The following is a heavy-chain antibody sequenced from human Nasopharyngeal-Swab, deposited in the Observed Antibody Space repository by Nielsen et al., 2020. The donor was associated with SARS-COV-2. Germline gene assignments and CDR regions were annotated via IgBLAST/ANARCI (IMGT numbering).Heavy chain of an antibody. J-gene: IGHJ5*02. D-gene: IGHD2-15*01. Sequence: WVRQAPGQRLEWVGWINAGNGNTKYSQKFQGRVTITRDTSASTAYMELSSLRSEDTAVYYCARDTGDCSGGSCYPGRFDPWGQGTLVPSPQ. CDR3: ARDTGDCSGGSCYPGRFDP. V-gene: IGHV1-3*01. CDR2: INAGNGNT.